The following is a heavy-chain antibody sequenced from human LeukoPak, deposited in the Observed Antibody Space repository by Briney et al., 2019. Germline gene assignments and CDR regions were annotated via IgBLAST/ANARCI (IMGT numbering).Heavy chain of an antibody. CDR1: GYNFPIYW. D-gene: IGHD1-7*01. V-gene: IGHV5-51*01. J-gene: IGHJ4*02. Sequence: GESLKISCQGSGYNFPIYWIGWVRQMPGQGLEWMGIIYPDDSNTIYGPSFQGQVTISADKSINTAYLEWSRLKASDTAMYYCARSDEGGTMDYWGQGTLVTVSS. CDR2: IYPDDSNT. CDR3: ARSDEGGTMDY.